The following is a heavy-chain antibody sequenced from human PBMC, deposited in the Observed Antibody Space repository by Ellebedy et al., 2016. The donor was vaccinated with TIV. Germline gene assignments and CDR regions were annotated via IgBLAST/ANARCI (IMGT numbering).Heavy chain of an antibody. V-gene: IGHV4-59*01. CDR3: ARGGTVVNLSH. D-gene: IGHD4-23*01. Sequence: SETLSLTCTVSGGSISSYYWSWIRQPPGKELEWIGYIYYSGNTNYNPSLKSRVTISADTSKNQFSLRLSSVTAADTAVYYCARGGTVVNLSHWGQGSLVTVSS. CDR2: IYYSGNT. J-gene: IGHJ4*02. CDR1: GGSISSYY.